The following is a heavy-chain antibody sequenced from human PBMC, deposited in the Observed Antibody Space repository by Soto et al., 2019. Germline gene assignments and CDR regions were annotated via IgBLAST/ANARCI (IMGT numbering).Heavy chain of an antibody. D-gene: IGHD4-17*01. V-gene: IGHV3-23*01. Sequence: LRLSCAASGFMFSTYAMNWVRQAPGKGLEWVSAISSSGESTYYADSVRGRFSISRDNSINTLYLQMRSPRPEDTAVYYCAHPRGYGVFDAVDIWGQGTMVTVSS. CDR2: ISSSGEST. J-gene: IGHJ3*02. CDR1: GFMFSTYA. CDR3: AHPRGYGVFDAVDI.